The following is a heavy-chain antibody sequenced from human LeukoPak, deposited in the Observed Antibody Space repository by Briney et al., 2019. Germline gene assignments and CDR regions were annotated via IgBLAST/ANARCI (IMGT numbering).Heavy chain of an antibody. CDR1: GFTFSSYA. D-gene: IGHD3-3*01. Sequence: GGSLRLSCAASGFTFSSYAMHWVRQAPGKGLEWVSAISGSGASTYYANSVKGRFTISRDNSKNTMYPQMNSLRAEDTAVYYCANSPGFLEWLSYYFDYWGQGTLVTVSS. CDR2: ISGSGAST. CDR3: ANSPGFLEWLSYYFDY. V-gene: IGHV3-23*01. J-gene: IGHJ4*02.